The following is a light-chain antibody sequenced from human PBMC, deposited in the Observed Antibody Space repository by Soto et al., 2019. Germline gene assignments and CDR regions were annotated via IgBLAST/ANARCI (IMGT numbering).Light chain of an antibody. CDR2: DAS. CDR1: QSLRSS. CDR3: QHRGHWLT. Sequence: TVMKQSPGTLSLSHGERATRSSRASQSLRSSLAWYQQKPGQAPRLLIYDASTRATGIPARFSGSGSGTDFTLTIISLEHQDFAVYFCQHRGHWLTFGGGTKVDIK. J-gene: IGKJ4*01. V-gene: IGKV3-11*01.